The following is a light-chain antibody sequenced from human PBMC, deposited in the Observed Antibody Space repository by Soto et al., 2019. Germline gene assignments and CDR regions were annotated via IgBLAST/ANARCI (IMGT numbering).Light chain of an antibody. J-gene: IGKJ1*01. CDR2: GAS. V-gene: IGKV3-20*01. CDR3: QQYSSSPRT. CDR1: QSISSNY. Sequence: NVLTQSPGTLSSSPGEGATLSCRASQSISSNYLAWYHQKPGQAPRLLIYGASSRATDIPDRFRGSGSGRDFVLNISRLEPEDFGMYYCQQYSSSPRTFGQGTKVEIK.